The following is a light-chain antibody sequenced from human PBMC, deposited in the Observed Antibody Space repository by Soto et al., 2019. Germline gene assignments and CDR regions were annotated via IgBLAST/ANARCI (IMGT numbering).Light chain of an antibody. Sequence: EIVMTQYPDTLSVSPGETVTLSCRASQSVRTNLAWYQHKPGQSPRLLIYGASNRATGFPARFSGSGSGTEFTLTISSLQSEDFVVYYCQQYNDNWSTFGQGTKVDI. J-gene: IGKJ1*01. CDR3: QQYNDNWST. CDR1: QSVRTN. V-gene: IGKV3-15*01. CDR2: GAS.